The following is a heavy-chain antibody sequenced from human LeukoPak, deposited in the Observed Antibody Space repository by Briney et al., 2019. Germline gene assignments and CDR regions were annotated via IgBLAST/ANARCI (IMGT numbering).Heavy chain of an antibody. CDR2: IKGDGNEK. V-gene: IGHV3-7*01. CDR1: GFTFSRYW. CDR3: ARHPNWSFDS. D-gene: IGHD3-3*01. J-gene: IGHJ4*02. Sequence: GGSLRLSCAASGFTFSRYWVTWVRQAPGKGLEGVANIKGDGNEKSYVASVKGRFTISRDNAKNSLYLQMNSRRAEDTAVYYCARHPNWSFDSWGQGTLVTVSS.